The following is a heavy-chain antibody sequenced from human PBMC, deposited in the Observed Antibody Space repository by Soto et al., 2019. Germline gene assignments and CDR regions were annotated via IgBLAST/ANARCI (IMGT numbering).Heavy chain of an antibody. CDR2: ISGSGGST. CDR3: AKDRRLRITMITGFSAFDI. J-gene: IGHJ3*02. Sequence: GGSLRLSCAASGFTFSSYAMSWVRQAPGKGLEWVSAISGSGGSTYYADSVKGRFTISRDNSKNTLYLQMNSLRAEDTAVYYCAKDRRLRITMITGFSAFDIWGQGTMVTVSS. V-gene: IGHV3-23*01. D-gene: IGHD3-22*01. CDR1: GFTFSSYA.